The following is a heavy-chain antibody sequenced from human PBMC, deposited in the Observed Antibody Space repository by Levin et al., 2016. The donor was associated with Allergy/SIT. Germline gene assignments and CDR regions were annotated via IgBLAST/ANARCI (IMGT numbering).Heavy chain of an antibody. J-gene: IGHJ3*01. V-gene: IGHV3-23*01. CDR1: GFTFSSYA. Sequence: GGSLRLSCAASGFTFSSYALSWVRQAPGKGLEWVSAISGSGGTTNYADPVKGRFTISRDNSKNTLFLQMNSLRAEDTAIYYCAKAGDSNSWIAFDLWGQGTVVTVSS. CDR3: AKAGDSNSWIAFDL. CDR2: ISGSGGTT. D-gene: IGHD6-13*01.